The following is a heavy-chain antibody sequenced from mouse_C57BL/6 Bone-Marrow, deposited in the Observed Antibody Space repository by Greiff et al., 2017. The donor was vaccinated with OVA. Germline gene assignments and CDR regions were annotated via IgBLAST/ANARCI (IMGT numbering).Heavy chain of an antibody. V-gene: IGHV5-4*03. CDR1: GFTFSSYA. CDR3: AMQNYYYVSSPEEY. D-gene: IGHD1-1*01. CDR2: ISDGGRYT. Sequence: EVMLVESGGGLVKPGGSLKLSCAASGFTFSSYAMSWVRQTPEKRLEWVATISDGGRYTYYPENVKGRFTISRDNAKNNLYLQMSHLKTEDTAMYYCAMQNYYYVSSPEEYWGEGTSVTVCS. J-gene: IGHJ4*01.